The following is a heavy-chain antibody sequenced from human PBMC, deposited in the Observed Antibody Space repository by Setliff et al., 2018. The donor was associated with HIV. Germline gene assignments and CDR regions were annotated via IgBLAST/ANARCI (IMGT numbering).Heavy chain of an antibody. D-gene: IGHD3-3*01. CDR1: GGSISSGSYY. CDR3: AGSWSGYPLSFGY. V-gene: IGHV4-61*02. Sequence: SETMSLTCTVSGGSISSGSYYWSWIRQPAGKGLEWIERNYTSGSTNYNPSLKSRVTISVDTSKNQFSLKLSSVTAADTAVYYCAGSWSGYPLSFGYWGQGTLVTVSS. J-gene: IGHJ4*02. CDR2: NYTSGST.